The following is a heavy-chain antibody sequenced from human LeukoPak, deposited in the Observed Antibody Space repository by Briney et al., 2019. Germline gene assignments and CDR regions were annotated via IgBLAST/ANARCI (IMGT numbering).Heavy chain of an antibody. CDR2: IIPIFGTA. CDR3: ARAGYYYDSSGYYYYWYFDL. D-gene: IGHD3-22*01. Sequence: SVKVSCKASGGTFSSYAISWVRQAPGQGLEWMGGIIPIFGTANYAQKFQGRVTITTDESTSTAHMELSGLRSEDTAVYYCARAGYYYDSSGYYYYWYFDLWGRGTLVTVSS. CDR1: GGTFSSYA. J-gene: IGHJ2*01. V-gene: IGHV1-69*05.